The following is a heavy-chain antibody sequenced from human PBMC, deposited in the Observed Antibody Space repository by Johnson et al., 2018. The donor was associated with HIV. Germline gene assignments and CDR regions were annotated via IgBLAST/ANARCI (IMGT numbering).Heavy chain of an antibody. CDR2: ISWDGGST. CDR1: GFSFDDYA. Sequence: VQLVESGGVAVQPGGSLRLSCAASGFSFDDYAMHWVRQAPGKGLEWVSLISWDGGSTYYADSVKGRLTISRDNSKNSLYLQMNSLRAEDTAMYYCARGGAFDIWGQGTMVTVSS. J-gene: IGHJ3*02. V-gene: IGHV3-43D*03. CDR3: ARGGAFDI.